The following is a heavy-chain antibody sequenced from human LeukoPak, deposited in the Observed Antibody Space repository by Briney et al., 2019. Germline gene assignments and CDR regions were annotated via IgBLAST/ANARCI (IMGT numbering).Heavy chain of an antibody. Sequence: ASVKVSCKASGYTFTSYGISWVRQAPGQGLEWMGWISAYNGNTNYAQRLQGRVTMTTDTSTSTAYMELRSLRSDDTAVYYCASHYYDSSGYVLPDSDWGQGTLVTVSS. CDR1: GYTFTSYG. CDR3: ASHYYDSSGYVLPDSD. CDR2: ISAYNGNT. J-gene: IGHJ4*02. V-gene: IGHV1-18*01. D-gene: IGHD3-22*01.